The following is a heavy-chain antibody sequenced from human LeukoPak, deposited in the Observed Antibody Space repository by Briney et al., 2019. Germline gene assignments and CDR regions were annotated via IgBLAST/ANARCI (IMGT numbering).Heavy chain of an antibody. CDR3: ARLLRQTSVGPDLYYFDY. V-gene: IGHV4-59*08. CDR1: GDSITNYY. J-gene: IGHJ4*02. Sequence: PSETLSLTCTVSGDSITNYYWSWIRQPPGKGLECIGYIYSSGTTNYNPSLKSRVTLSIDTSKNQLSLKLSSVTAADTAVYYCARLLRQTSVGPDLYYFDYWGQGTLVTVSS. CDR2: IYSSGTT. D-gene: IGHD2-2*02.